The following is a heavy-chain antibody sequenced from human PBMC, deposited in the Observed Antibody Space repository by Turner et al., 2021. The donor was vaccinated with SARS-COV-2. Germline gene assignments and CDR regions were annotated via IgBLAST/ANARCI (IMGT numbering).Heavy chain of an antibody. Sequence: QVQLQESGPGLVRPSETLSLTCTVSGGSISSKSWSWIRQSPGRGLEWIGYIYYSGSTNYNPSLKSRVTISVDTSKNQFSLKVSSVTAADTAVYYCARGFDYWGQGTLVTVSS. J-gene: IGHJ4*02. CDR2: IYYSGST. CDR1: GGSISSKS. V-gene: IGHV4-59*01. CDR3: ARGFDY.